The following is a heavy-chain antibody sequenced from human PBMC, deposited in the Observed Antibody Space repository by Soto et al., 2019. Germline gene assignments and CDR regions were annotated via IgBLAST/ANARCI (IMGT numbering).Heavy chain of an antibody. J-gene: IGHJ4*02. D-gene: IGHD1-26*01. CDR2: ITGSGGAI. V-gene: IGHV3-48*03. Sequence: EVKLVESGGDLVQPGGSLRLSCTASGFDFSGSEMNWFRQTPGKGLEWLAYITGSGGAIFHADSVKGRFSISRDNAKNSLFLEMTPLPVDDAGVYYCAKVAPFILGSPIWGQGTLVTVSS. CDR1: GFDFSGSE. CDR3: AKVAPFILGSPI.